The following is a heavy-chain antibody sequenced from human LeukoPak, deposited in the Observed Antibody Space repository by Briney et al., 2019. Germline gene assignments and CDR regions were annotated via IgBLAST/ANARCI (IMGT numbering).Heavy chain of an antibody. CDR1: GFTFSSYA. D-gene: IGHD6-13*01. Sequence: GGSLRLSCAASGFTFSSYAMSWVRQAPGKGLEWVSAISGSGGGTYYADSVKGRFTISRDNSKNTLYLQMNSLRAEDTAVYYCAKGSSWALEYFQHWGQGTLVTVSS. J-gene: IGHJ1*01. CDR3: AKGSSWALEYFQH. CDR2: ISGSGGGT. V-gene: IGHV3-23*01.